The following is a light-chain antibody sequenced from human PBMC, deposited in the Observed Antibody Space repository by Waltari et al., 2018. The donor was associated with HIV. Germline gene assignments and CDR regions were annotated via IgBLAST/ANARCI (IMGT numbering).Light chain of an antibody. Sequence: QSALTQPASVSGNPGQSVTITCTGTDIDIGNYNLASWFQHHHCKAPKHLIYDVSKRPSGVSSRFSGSKSGYFASLTISGLLTEDESSYYCLTYVSKTSTWQFGGGTYLTV. CDR2: DVS. CDR3: LTYVSKTSTWQ. V-gene: IGLV2-23*02. CDR1: DIDIGNYNL. J-gene: IGLJ3*02.